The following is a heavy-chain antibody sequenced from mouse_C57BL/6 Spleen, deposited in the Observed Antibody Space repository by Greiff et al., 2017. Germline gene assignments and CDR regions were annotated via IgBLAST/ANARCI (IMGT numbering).Heavy chain of an antibody. J-gene: IGHJ2*01. D-gene: IGHD1-1*01. CDR2: INPGSGGT. CDR1: GYAFTNYL. V-gene: IGHV1-54*01. CDR3: ARRAVGGDY. Sequence: VQLQQSGAELVRPGTSVKVSCKASGYAFTNYLIEWVKQRPGQGLEWIGVINPGSGGTNYNEKFKGKATLTADKSSSTADMQLSSLTSEDSAVYFCARRAVGGDYWGQGTTLTVSS.